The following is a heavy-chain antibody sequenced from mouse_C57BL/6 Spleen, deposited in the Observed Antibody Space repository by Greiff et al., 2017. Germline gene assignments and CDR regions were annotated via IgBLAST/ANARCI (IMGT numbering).Heavy chain of an antibody. Sequence: EVKLMESGGGLVKPGGSLKLSCAASGFTFSDYGMHWVRQAPEKGLEWVAYISSGSSTIYYADTVKGRFTISRDNAKNTLFLQMTSLRSEDTAMYYCASDYYGSSYAMDYWGQGTSVTVSS. J-gene: IGHJ4*01. CDR2: ISSGSSTI. D-gene: IGHD1-1*01. CDR1: GFTFSDYG. CDR3: ASDYYGSSYAMDY. V-gene: IGHV5-17*01.